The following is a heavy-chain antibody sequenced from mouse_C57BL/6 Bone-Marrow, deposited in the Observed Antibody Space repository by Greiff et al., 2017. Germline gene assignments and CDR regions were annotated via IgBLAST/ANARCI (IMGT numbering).Heavy chain of an antibody. Sequence: VQLQESGAELMKPGASVKLSCKATGYTFTGYWIEWVKQRPGHGLEWIGEILPGSGSTNYNEKFKGKATFTADTSSNTAYMQLSSLTTEDSAIYYCARPKIPSYYGSSYWYFDVWGTGTTVTVSS. CDR1: GYTFTGYW. CDR3: ARPKIPSYYGSSYWYFDV. J-gene: IGHJ1*03. V-gene: IGHV1-9*01. D-gene: IGHD1-1*01. CDR2: ILPGSGST.